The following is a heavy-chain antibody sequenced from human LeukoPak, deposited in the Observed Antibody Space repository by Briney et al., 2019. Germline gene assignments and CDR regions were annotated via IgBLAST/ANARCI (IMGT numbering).Heavy chain of an antibody. Sequence: SETLSLTYTVSGGSISSYYWSWIRQSPEKGLEWIGYIHYSGSTNYNPSLRSRVTISVDRPKNQFSLKLSPVTAADTAVYYCARVLGSSGFYYFDCWGQGTLVTVSS. CDR2: IHYSGST. J-gene: IGHJ4*02. V-gene: IGHV4-59*01. CDR3: ARVLGSSGFYYFDC. CDR1: GGSISSYY. D-gene: IGHD3-22*01.